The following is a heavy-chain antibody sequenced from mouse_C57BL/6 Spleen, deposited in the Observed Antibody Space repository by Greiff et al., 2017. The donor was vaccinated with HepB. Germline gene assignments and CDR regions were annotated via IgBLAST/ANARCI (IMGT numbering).Heavy chain of an antibody. D-gene: IGHD3-2*02. CDR3: ARWGSSGYPFDY. J-gene: IGHJ2*01. CDR2: IYPRSGNT. CDR1: GYTFTSYG. V-gene: IGHV1-81*01. Sequence: VQRVESGAELARPGASVKLSCKASGYTFTSYGISWVKQRTGQGLEWIGEIYPRSGNTYYNEKFKGKATLTADKSSSTAYMELRSLTSEDSAVYFCARWGSSGYPFDYWGQGTTLTVSS.